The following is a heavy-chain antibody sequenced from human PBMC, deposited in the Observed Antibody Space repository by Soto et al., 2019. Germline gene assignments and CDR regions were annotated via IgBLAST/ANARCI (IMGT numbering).Heavy chain of an antibody. CDR3: ARGIAAALGY. CDR1: GGSFSGYY. Sequence: SETLSLTCAVYGGSFSGYYWSWIRQPPGKGLEWIGEINHSGSTNYNPSLKSRVTISVDTSKNQFSLQPSSVTAADTAVYYCARGIAAALGYWGQGTLVTVSS. J-gene: IGHJ4*02. V-gene: IGHV4-34*01. D-gene: IGHD6-13*01. CDR2: INHSGST.